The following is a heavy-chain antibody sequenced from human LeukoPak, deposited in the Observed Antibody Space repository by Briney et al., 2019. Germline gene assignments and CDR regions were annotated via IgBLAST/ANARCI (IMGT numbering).Heavy chain of an antibody. D-gene: IGHD1-26*01. CDR2: INSDGSST. CDR3: ARDRWELLNAFDI. J-gene: IGHJ3*02. V-gene: IGHV3-74*01. Sequence: PVGSLRLSCAASGFTFSSYWMHWVRQAPGKGLVWVSRINSDGSSTSYADSVKGRFAISRDNAKNTLYLQMNSLRAEDTAVYYCARDRWELLNAFDIWGQGTMVTVSS. CDR1: GFTFSSYW.